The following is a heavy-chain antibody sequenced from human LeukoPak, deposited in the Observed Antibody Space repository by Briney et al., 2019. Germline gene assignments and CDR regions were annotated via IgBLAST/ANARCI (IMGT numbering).Heavy chain of an antibody. J-gene: IGHJ4*02. D-gene: IGHD1-26*01. Sequence: ASVKVSCKASGYTFTGYYMHWVRQAPGQGLEWMGWINPNSGGTNYAQKFQGRVTMTRDTSITTAHMDLTRLTSDDTAVYYCARIRGGNNYHFDSWGQGTLVTVSS. V-gene: IGHV1-2*02. CDR2: INPNSGGT. CDR3: ARIRGGNNYHFDS. CDR1: GYTFTGYY.